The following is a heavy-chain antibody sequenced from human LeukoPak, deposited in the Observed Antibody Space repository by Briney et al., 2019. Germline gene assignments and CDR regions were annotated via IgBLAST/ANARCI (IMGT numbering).Heavy chain of an antibody. V-gene: IGHV1-69*05. CDR1: AGTFSSYA. J-gene: IGHJ4*02. CDR2: IIPIFGTA. Sequence: SVKLSCKASAGTFSSYAISWVRQAPGQGLEWMGTIIPIFGTANYAQKFQGRVTITTDESTSTAYMELSSLRSEDTAVYYCAIRSGFTSVFPFDYWGQGTLVTVSS. CDR3: AIRSGFTSVFPFDY. D-gene: IGHD3-10*01.